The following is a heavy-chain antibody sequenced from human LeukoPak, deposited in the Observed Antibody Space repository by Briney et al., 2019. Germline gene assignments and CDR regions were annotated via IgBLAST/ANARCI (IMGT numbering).Heavy chain of an antibody. J-gene: IGHJ4*02. CDR3: ARCGGDCYSYYFDY. CDR1: GYSFTSYW. Sequence: GESLKISCQGFGYSFTSYWIGWVRLTPGKGLEWMGIIYPGDSDTRYSPSFQGQVTISADKSISTAYLQWSSLKASDTAMYYCARCGGDCYSYYFDYWGQGTLVTVSS. V-gene: IGHV5-51*01. CDR2: IYPGDSDT. D-gene: IGHD2-21*02.